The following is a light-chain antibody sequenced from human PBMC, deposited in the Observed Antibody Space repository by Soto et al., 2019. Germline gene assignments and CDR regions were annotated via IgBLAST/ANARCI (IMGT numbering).Light chain of an antibody. J-gene: IGKJ1*01. CDR3: QQYNNWWT. CDR2: GTS. Sequence: IVMTQSPAALSVSPGERATLSCRASQSVSSSLAWYQQKPGQAPRLLIYGTSTRATGIPARFSGSGSGTEFTLTINSLQSEDFAVYYCQQYNNWWTFGQGTKVDI. CDR1: QSVSSS. V-gene: IGKV3-15*01.